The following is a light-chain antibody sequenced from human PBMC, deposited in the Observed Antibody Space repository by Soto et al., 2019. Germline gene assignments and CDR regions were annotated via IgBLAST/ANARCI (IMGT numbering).Light chain of an antibody. Sequence: DIVTTQSPLSLPVTPGEPASISCRSSQSLLHSNGYNYLDWYLQKPGQSPQLLICLGSNRASGVPDRFSGSGSGTDFTLKISRVEAEDVGLYYCMQALQAPYTFGQGTKVDIK. CDR1: QSLLHSNGYNY. CDR2: LGS. CDR3: MQALQAPYT. J-gene: IGKJ2*01. V-gene: IGKV2-28*01.